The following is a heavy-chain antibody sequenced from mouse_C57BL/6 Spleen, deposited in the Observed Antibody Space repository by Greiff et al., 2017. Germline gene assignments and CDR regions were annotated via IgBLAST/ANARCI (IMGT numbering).Heavy chain of an antibody. D-gene: IGHD2-4*01. J-gene: IGHJ2*01. Sequence: EVKLVESGGGLVKPGGSLKLSCAASGFTFSSYAMSWVRQTPEKRLEWVATISDGGSYTYYPDNVKGRFTISRDNAKNNLYLQMSHLKSEDTAMYDCARDRGAMITTFFDCWGQGTTLTVSS. CDR3: ARDRGAMITTFFDC. CDR1: GFTFSSYA. V-gene: IGHV5-4*01. CDR2: ISDGGSYT.